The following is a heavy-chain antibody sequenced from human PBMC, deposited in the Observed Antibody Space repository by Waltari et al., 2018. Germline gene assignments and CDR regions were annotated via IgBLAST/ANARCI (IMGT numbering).Heavy chain of an antibody. D-gene: IGHD3-10*01. J-gene: IGHJ4*02. CDR2: IWYDGTKA. CDR1: GFSVSNYG. CDR3: SRDLSFGSLDY. Sequence: QVHLVESGGSVVQPGTSLRLSCAASGFSVSNYGMFWVRQSPGKGLEWLALIWYDGTKANYEDSVKGRFTISKDNSNNTLFLQMNGLRDGDTAVYFWSRDLSFGSLDYGGQGTLVTVSS. V-gene: IGHV3-33*07.